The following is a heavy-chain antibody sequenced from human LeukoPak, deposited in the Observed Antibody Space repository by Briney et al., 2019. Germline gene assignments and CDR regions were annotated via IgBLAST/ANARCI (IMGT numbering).Heavy chain of an antibody. CDR2: IYYSGST. Sequence: SETLSLTCTVSGGSISSSSYYWGWIRQPPGKGLEWIGSIYYSGSTYYNPSLKSRVTISVDTSKNQFSLKLSSVTAADTAMYYCARPTGDPTYYFDYWGREPWSPSPQ. V-gene: IGHV4-39*01. D-gene: IGHD7-27*01. CDR1: GGSISSSSYY. CDR3: ARPTGDPTYYFDY. J-gene: IGHJ4*02.